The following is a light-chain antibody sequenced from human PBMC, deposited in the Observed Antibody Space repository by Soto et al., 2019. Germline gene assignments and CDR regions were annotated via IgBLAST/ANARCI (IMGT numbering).Light chain of an antibody. J-gene: IGLJ1*01. CDR3: SSYTSSSTPYV. Sequence: QSALTQPASVSGSPGQSITISCTGTSSDVGGYNYVSWYQQHPGKAPKLMIYEVSNRPSGVSNRFSGSKSGNTASLTISGLQAVDEADYSCSSYTSSSTPYVFGTGTKVTVL. CDR2: EVS. CDR1: SSDVGGYNY. V-gene: IGLV2-14*01.